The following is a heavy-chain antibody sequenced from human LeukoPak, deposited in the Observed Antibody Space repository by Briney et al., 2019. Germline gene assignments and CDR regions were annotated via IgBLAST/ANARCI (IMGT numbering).Heavy chain of an antibody. J-gene: IGHJ4*02. CDR3: ARGGIIAAAPFDC. CDR1: GFTFSSYG. V-gene: IGHV3-33*01. CDR2: IWYDGSNK. D-gene: IGHD6-13*01. Sequence: GGSLRLSCAASGFTFSSYGMHWVRQAPGKGLEWVAVIWYDGSNKYYADSVKGRFTISRDNSKNTLYLQMNSLRAEDTAVYYCARGGIIAAAPFDCWGQGTLVTVSS.